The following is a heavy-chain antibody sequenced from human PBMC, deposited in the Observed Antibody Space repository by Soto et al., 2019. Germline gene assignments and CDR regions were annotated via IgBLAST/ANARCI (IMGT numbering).Heavy chain of an antibody. CDR2: INPNSGGT. CDR3: ARVKTDYYGSGGDAFDI. J-gene: IGHJ3*02. Sequence: QVQLVQSGAEVKKPGASVKVSCKASGYTFTGYYMHWVRQAPGQGLEWMGWINPNSGGTNYAQKFQGWVTMTRDTSISTAYMELSRLRSDDTAVYYCARVKTDYYGSGGDAFDIWGQGTMVTVSS. D-gene: IGHD3-10*01. V-gene: IGHV1-2*04. CDR1: GYTFTGYY.